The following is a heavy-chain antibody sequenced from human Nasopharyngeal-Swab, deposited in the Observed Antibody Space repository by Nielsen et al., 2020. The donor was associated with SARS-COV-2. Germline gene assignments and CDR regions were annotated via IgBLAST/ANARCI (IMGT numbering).Heavy chain of an antibody. CDR1: GGTFSSYA. D-gene: IGHD6-13*01. V-gene: IGHV1-69*13. CDR2: IIPIFGTA. Sequence: SVKVSCKASGGTFSSYAISWVRQAPGQGLEWMGGIIPIFGTANYAQKFQGRVTITADESTSTAYMELSSLRSEDTAMYYCARGPNSSSWYFDYWGQGTLVTVSS. J-gene: IGHJ4*02. CDR3: ARGPNSSSWYFDY.